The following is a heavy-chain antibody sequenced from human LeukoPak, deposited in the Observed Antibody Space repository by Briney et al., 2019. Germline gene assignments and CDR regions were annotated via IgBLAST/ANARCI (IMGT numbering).Heavy chain of an antibody. V-gene: IGHV1-2*02. J-gene: IGHJ5*02. D-gene: IGHD2-15*01. CDR2: INPNSGGA. CDR1: GYIFSGYH. Sequence: ASVKVSCKASGYIFSGYHMHWVRQAPGQGLEWMGWINPNSGGADYAQKFQGRVTMTRDTSISTAYMALSRLKSDDTAVYYCARGPPEYCSGGSCYSGRNWFDPWGQGTLVTVSS. CDR3: ARGPPEYCSGGSCYSGRNWFDP.